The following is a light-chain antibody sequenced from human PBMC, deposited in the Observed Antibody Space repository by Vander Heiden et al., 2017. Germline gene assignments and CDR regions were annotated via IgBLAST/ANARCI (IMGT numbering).Light chain of an antibody. J-gene: IGLJ2*01. Sequence: QSVLTQPPSVSGAPGPRVTISCTGTSSNVGAGYGVHWYQQLPGAAPKLLIYGNTNRPSGVPDRFSGSQSGTSASLAITGLQAEDEADYYCQSYDGSLSGFVVFGGGTKLTVL. CDR3: QSYDGSLSGFVV. V-gene: IGLV1-40*01. CDR1: SSNVGAGYG. CDR2: GNT.